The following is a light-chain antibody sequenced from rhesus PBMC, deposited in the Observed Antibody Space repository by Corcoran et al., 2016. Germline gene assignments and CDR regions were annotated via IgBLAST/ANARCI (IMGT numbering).Light chain of an antibody. Sequence: DIQMTQSPSSMSASVGDRVTITCRASQGISSYLNWYQQQPGKAPKLLIYYANRLESGVPSMLSGSGSRTEHTLTIRSLQPEDVATYYCQQYHSLPLTFSRGTKVELK. CDR1: QGISSY. J-gene: IGKJ4*01. CDR2: YAN. V-gene: IGKV1-32*01. CDR3: QQYHSLPLT.